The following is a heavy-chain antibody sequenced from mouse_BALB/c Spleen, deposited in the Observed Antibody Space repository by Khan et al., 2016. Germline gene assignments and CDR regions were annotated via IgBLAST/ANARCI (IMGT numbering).Heavy chain of an antibody. CDR2: INPDSRTI. Sequence: EVQLVESGGGLVQPGGSLKLSCAASGFDFSRYWMSWVRQAPGKGLEWIGEINPDSRTINYTPSLKDKFIISRDNDKNTLYLQMSNVRSEDTALYYCASTFWCLGVWGAGTTVAVSS. CDR1: GFDFSRYW. CDR3: ASTFWCLGV. J-gene: IGHJ1*01. V-gene: IGHV4-1*02.